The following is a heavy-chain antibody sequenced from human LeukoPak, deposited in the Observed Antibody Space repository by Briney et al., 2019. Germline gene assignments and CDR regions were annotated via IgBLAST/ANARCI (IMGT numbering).Heavy chain of an antibody. CDR3: ARGDEYQLLWTDFDY. J-gene: IGHJ4*02. CDR2: IIPIFGTA. CDR1: GGTFSSYA. D-gene: IGHD2-2*01. V-gene: IGHV1-69*13. Sequence: SVKVSCKASGGTFSSYAISWVRQAPGQGLEWMGGIIPIFGTAHYAQKFQGRVTITADESTSTAYMELSSLRSEDTAVYYCARGDEYQLLWTDFDYWGQGTLVTVSS.